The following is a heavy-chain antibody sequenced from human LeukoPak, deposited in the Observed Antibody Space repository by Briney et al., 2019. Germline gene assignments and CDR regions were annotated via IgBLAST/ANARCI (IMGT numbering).Heavy chain of an antibody. CDR2: IKEDGSEK. CDR1: GFTFNNYW. Sequence: GGSLRLSCAASGFTFNNYWMSWVRQAPGKGLEWVANIKEDGSEKYYVDSVKGRFTISRDNAKNSVCLQMNSLRAEDTAVYYCARDIDSRGYYYGGAFDIWGQGTMVTVSS. CDR3: ARDIDSRGYYYGGAFDI. D-gene: IGHD3-22*01. J-gene: IGHJ3*02. V-gene: IGHV3-7*01.